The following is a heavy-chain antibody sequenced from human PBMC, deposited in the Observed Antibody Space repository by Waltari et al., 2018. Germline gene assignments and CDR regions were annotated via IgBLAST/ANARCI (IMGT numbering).Heavy chain of an antibody. CDR1: GGSFSGYY. V-gene: IGHV4-34*01. D-gene: IGHD6-19*01. CDR2: INHSGST. CDR3: ARGFGWYAEYYFDY. J-gene: IGHJ4*02. Sequence: QVQLQQWGAGLLKPSETLSLTCAVYGGSFSGYYWSWIRQPPGKGLEWIGEINHSGSTYFNPSLKCRVTISVYTSKNQFSLKLSSGTAADTVVYYCARGFGWYAEYYFDYWGQGTLVTVSS.